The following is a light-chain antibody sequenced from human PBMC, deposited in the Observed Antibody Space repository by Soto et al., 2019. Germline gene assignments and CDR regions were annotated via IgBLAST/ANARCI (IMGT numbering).Light chain of an antibody. Sequence: EIVLTQSPGTLSLSPGERATLSCRASQSVSSRYFAWYQQKPGQAPRLLIYAGSSRATGTPDRFSISGSGRDFTLTISRLEPEDVAVYYCQQSVKSPWTFGQGTKVDIK. V-gene: IGKV3-20*01. CDR2: AGS. CDR1: QSVSSRY. CDR3: QQSVKSPWT. J-gene: IGKJ1*01.